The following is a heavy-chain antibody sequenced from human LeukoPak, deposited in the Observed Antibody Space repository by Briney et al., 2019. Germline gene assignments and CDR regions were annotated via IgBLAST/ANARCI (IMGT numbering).Heavy chain of an antibody. CDR3: TRSGCSYGRGGDY. Sequence: PGGSLRLSCAASGFTFSGSAMHWVRQASGKWLEWVGRIRSKANSYATAYAASVKGRFTISRDDSKNTAYLQMNSLKTEDTAVYYCTRSGCSYGRGGDYWGQGTLVTVSS. CDR2: IRSKANSYAT. V-gene: IGHV3-73*01. CDR1: GFTFSGSA. J-gene: IGHJ4*02. D-gene: IGHD5-18*01.